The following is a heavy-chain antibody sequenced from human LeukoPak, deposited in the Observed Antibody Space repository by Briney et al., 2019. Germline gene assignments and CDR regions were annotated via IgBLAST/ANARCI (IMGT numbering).Heavy chain of an antibody. J-gene: IGHJ4*02. V-gene: IGHV3-7*01. D-gene: IGHD6-19*01. CDR1: GFTFSSYW. CDR3: ARAPYSGGWYLMY. Sequence: PGGSLRLSCAASGFTFSSYWMTWVRQAPGKGLEWVANIRQDGNEQYYMDSVKGRFTISRDNAKNSLFLQMNSLRAEDTAVYYCARAPYSGGWYLMYWGQGTLVIVSS. CDR2: IRQDGNEQ.